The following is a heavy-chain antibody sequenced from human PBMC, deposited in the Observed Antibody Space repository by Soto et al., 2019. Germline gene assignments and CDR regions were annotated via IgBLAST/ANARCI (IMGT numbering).Heavy chain of an antibody. D-gene: IGHD6-6*01. CDR1: GYTFTSYD. V-gene: IGHV1-8*01. J-gene: IGHJ6*02. CDR2: MNPNSGNT. CDR3: ALSIAARPGYYYGMDV. Sequence: ASVKVSCKASGYTFTSYDINWVRQATGQGLEWMGWMNPNSGNTGYAQKFQGRVTMTRNTSISTAYMELSSLRSEDTAMYYCALSIAARPGYYYGMDVWGQGTTVTVSS.